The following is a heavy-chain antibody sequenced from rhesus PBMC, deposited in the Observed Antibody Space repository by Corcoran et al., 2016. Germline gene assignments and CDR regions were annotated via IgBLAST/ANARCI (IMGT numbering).Heavy chain of an antibody. J-gene: IGHJ4*01. CDR3: ARLDTAGTVREASFDY. V-gene: IGHV4-160*01. CDR1: GGSISGYW. CDR2: IDSSGST. D-gene: IGHD5-24*01. Sequence: QLQLQESGPGLVKPSETLSLTCAVSGGSISGYWWSWIRQPPGKGLEWIGRIDSSGSTDYNPSLKSRVTISRDTSKNQFSLKLSSVTAADTAVYYCARLDTAGTVREASFDYWGQGVLVTVSS.